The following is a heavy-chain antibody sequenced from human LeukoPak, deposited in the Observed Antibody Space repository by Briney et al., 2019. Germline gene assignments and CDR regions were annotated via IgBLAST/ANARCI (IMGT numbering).Heavy chain of an antibody. CDR1: GYTFTTYG. Sequence: ASVKVSCKASGYTFTTYGISWVRQAPGQGLEWMGWISTYNGDTNYAQKLQGRVTMTADTSTSTTYMELRSLRSDDTAVYYCALIPYCTTATCYYFDFWGQGTLVAVSS. D-gene: IGHD2-2*01. V-gene: IGHV1-18*01. J-gene: IGHJ4*02. CDR2: ISTYNGDT. CDR3: ALIPYCTTATCYYFDF.